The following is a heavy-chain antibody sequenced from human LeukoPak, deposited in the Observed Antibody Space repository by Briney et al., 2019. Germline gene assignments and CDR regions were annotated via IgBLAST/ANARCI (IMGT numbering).Heavy chain of an antibody. CDR3: ARLGIGVVPSAMLGDYYFDY. CDR1: GGSISSYY. Sequence: SETLSLTCTVSGGSISSYYWSWIRQPPGKGLEWIGYIYYSGSTNYNPSLKSRVTISVDTSKNQFSLKLASVTAADTAVYYCARLGIGVVPSAMLGDYYFDYWGQGTLVTVSS. J-gene: IGHJ4*02. CDR2: IYYSGST. V-gene: IGHV4-59*08. D-gene: IGHD2-2*01.